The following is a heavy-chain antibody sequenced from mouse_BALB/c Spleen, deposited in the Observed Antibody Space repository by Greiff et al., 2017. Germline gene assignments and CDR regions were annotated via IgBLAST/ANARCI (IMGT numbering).Heavy chain of an antibody. J-gene: IGHJ2*01. CDR3: VRDSYGSSSYYFDY. Sequence: VQLQQSGPGLVAPSQSLSITCTVSGFSLTSYDISWIRQPPGKGLEWLGVIWTGGGTNYNSAFMSRLSISKDNSKSQVFLKMNSLQTDDTAIYYCVRDSYGSSSYYFDYWGQGTTLTVSS. D-gene: IGHD1-1*01. CDR1: GFSLTSYD. CDR2: IWTGGGT. V-gene: IGHV2-9-2*01.